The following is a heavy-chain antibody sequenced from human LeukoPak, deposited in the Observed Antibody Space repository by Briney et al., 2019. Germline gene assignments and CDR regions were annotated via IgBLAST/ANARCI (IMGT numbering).Heavy chain of an antibody. CDR2: IYPGASDT. CDR1: GYGFTSYW. V-gene: IGHV5-51*01. CDR3: ARHAVYYGSGNRAFDI. J-gene: IGHJ3*02. D-gene: IGHD3-10*01. Sequence: GESLQISSHGSGYGFTSYWIGWVRPMTGKGLEWMGIIYPGASDTRYSPSFQGPVTISADKSISTAYLQWSSLKASDTAMYYCARHAVYYGSGNRAFDIGGQGTMVTVSA.